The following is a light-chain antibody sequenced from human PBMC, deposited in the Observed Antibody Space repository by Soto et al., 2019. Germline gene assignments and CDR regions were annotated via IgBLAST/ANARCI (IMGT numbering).Light chain of an antibody. V-gene: IGKV3-11*01. CDR1: QSVSSY. Sequence: EIVLTQSPATLSLSPGERATLSCRASQSVSSYLAWYQQKPGQAPRLLIYDASNRATGIPARFRGSGSGTDFTLTISSLEPEDFAVYYCQQRGNWPPYTFGQGTKLEIK. J-gene: IGKJ2*01. CDR2: DAS. CDR3: QQRGNWPPYT.